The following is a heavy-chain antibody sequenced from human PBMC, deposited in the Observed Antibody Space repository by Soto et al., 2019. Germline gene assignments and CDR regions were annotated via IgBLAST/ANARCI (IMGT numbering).Heavy chain of an antibody. CDR3: ARGRGGSYGGNSAHFDI. D-gene: IGHD4-17*01. V-gene: IGHV3-33*01. CDR2: IWYDGSKK. CDR1: GFTFSGFG. Sequence: QVQLVESGGGVVQPGTSLRLSCEASGFTFSGFGMHWVRQAPGKGLEWVAVIWYDGSKKYYADCVKGRFTISRDNSKNALSLNMTSLRAEDTAVYYCARGRGGSYGGNSAHFDIWGQGTLVTVSS. J-gene: IGHJ3*02.